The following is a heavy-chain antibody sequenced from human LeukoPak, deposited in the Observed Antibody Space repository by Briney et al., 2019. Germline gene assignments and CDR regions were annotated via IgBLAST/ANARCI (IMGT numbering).Heavy chain of an antibody. CDR2: ISGSGGST. V-gene: IGHV3-23*01. CDR3: AKDNYNWNEHTFDY. CDR1: GFTFSSYA. J-gene: IGHJ4*02. D-gene: IGHD1-20*01. Sequence: GGSLRLSCAASGFTFSSYAMSWVRQAPGKGLEWVSAISGSGGSTYYADSVRGRFTISRDNSKNTPYLQMNSLRAEDTAVYYCAKDNYNWNEHTFDYWGQGTLVTVSS.